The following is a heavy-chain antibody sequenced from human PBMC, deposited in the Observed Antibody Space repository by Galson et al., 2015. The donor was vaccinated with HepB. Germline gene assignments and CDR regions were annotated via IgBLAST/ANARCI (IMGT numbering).Heavy chain of an antibody. D-gene: IGHD7-27*01. J-gene: IGHJ6*02. V-gene: IGHV3-23*01. CDR3: AKDPQLGISEGIQHYFGMDV. Sequence: SLRLSCAASGFTFSSYWMHWVRQAPGKGLEWVSGITTGGISTYYADSVKGRFTISRDKSKNTLYLQMNTLRAEDTAIYYCAKDPQLGISEGIQHYFGMDVWGQGTTVTVSS. CDR1: GFTFSSYW. CDR2: ITTGGIST.